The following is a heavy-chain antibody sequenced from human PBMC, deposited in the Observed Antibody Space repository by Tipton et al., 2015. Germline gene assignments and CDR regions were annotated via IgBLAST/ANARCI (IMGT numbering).Heavy chain of an antibody. CDR2: ISASGGST. V-gene: IGHV3-23*01. CDR3: AKCDWVGWPGEFDS. Sequence: GSLRLSCAASGFTFSNYAMSWVRQAPGKGLQWVSSISASGGSTYYAGSVRGRFIISRDTSKNTLYLQMDSLRGDDTAVYYCAKCDWVGWPGEFDSWGQGTLVTVSS. J-gene: IGHJ4*02. D-gene: IGHD6-19*01. CDR1: GFTFSNYA.